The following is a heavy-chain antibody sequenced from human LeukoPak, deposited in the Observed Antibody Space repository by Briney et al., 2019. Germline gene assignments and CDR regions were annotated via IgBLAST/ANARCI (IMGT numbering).Heavy chain of an antibody. Sequence: GGSLRLSCAASGFTFSSYGMHWVRQAPGKGLEWVAVTWYDGSNRYYADSVKGRFTISRDNSKNTLYLQMNSLRAEDTAVYYCARQWLARGIFDYWGQGTLVTVSS. V-gene: IGHV3-33*01. CDR3: ARQWLARGIFDY. D-gene: IGHD6-19*01. CDR2: TWYDGSNR. CDR1: GFTFSSYG. J-gene: IGHJ4*02.